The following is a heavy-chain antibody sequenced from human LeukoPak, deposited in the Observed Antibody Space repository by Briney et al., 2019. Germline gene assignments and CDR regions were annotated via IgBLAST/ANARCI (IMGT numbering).Heavy chain of an antibody. CDR1: GFTFSSYG. D-gene: IGHD6-13*01. V-gene: IGHV3-30*02. CDR2: IRYDGNNK. J-gene: IGHJ4*02. CDR3: ARDASWYFDY. Sequence: SGGSLRLSCAASGFTFSSYGIHWVRQAPGKGLEWVAFIRYDGNNKYYADSVKGRFTISRDNSKNTLYLQMNSLRAEDTAVYYCARDASWYFDYWGQGTLVTVSS.